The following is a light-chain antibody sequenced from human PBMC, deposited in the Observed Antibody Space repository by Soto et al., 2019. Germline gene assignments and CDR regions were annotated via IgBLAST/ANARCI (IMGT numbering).Light chain of an antibody. CDR2: DVI. Sequence: QSALTQPASVSGSPGQSITMSCTGTHSDVGGYNYVSWYQQHPGKAPKLIIFDVIIRPSGVSNRFSGSKSHNTASLNISGLHPDDEAYYYCSSYTRINTVVLFGGGTKVTVL. V-gene: IGLV2-14*03. CDR3: SSYTRINTVVL. CDR1: HSDVGGYNY. J-gene: IGLJ2*01.